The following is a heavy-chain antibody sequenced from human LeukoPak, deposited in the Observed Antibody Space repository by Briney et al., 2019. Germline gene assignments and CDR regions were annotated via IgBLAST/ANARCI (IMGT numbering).Heavy chain of an antibody. V-gene: IGHV4-39*07. CDR1: GGSISSSSYY. Sequence: SETLSLTCTVSGGSISSSSYYWGWIRQPPGKGLEWIGSIYYSGSTYYNPSLKSRVTISVDTSKNQFSLKLSSVTAADTAVYYCARVGYYYDSSGYYFGWYFDLWGRGTLVTVSS. CDR2: IYYSGST. CDR3: ARVGYYYDSSGYYFGWYFDL. J-gene: IGHJ2*01. D-gene: IGHD3-22*01.